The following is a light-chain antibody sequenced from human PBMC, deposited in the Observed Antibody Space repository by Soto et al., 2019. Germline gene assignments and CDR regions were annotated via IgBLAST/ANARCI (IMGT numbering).Light chain of an antibody. CDR3: QQGYSNPIT. V-gene: IGKV1-39*01. CDR2: AAS. J-gene: IGKJ5*01. Sequence: IKLTQSPSSLSAYIGDGVTIICRASQSISCYLNWYQQKPGKAPKPLIYAASSLQSGVPSRFSGSESGTDFTLTITSLQPEDFATYFCQQGYSNPITFGQGTRLEVK. CDR1: QSISCY.